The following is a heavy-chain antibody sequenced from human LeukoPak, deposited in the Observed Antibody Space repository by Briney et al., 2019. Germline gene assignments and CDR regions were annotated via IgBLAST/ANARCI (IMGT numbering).Heavy chain of an antibody. J-gene: IGHJ4*02. V-gene: IGHV4-39*01. CDR1: GGSISSSSYY. CDR2: IYYSGST. Sequence: SETLSLTCTVSGGSISSSSYYWGWIRQPPGKGLEWIGSIYYSGSTYYNPTLKSRVTISVDTSKNQFSLKLSSVTAADTAVYYCARPNQYCSSTSCLAFDYWGQGTLVTVSS. CDR3: ARPNQYCSSTSCLAFDY. D-gene: IGHD2-2*01.